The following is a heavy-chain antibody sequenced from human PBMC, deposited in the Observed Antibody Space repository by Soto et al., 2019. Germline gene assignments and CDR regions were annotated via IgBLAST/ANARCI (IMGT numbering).Heavy chain of an antibody. Sequence: EVQLVESGGGLVQPGGSLRLSCAASGFTVSSNYMSWVRQAPGKGLEWVSVIYSGGSTYYADSVKGRFTISRDNSKNTLYLQMNSLRAEDTAVYYCARALRDSSDWYYGMDVWGQGTTVTVSS. CDR2: IYSGGST. D-gene: IGHD3-22*01. J-gene: IGHJ6*02. CDR3: ARALRDSSDWYYGMDV. V-gene: IGHV3-66*01. CDR1: GFTVSSNY.